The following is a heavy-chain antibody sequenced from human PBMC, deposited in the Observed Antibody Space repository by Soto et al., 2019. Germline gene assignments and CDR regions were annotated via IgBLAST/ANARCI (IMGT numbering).Heavy chain of an antibody. J-gene: IGHJ1*01. D-gene: IGHD3-22*01. CDR3: ARAKNLDSSGYYYVPEYFQH. Sequence: GSLRLSCAASGXTISSYGMNWVRQAPGRGLELVSSISSSSSYIYYADSVNGLFTSYRDNAKNSLYLQMKSLRAEDKPVYYCARAKNLDSSGYYYVPEYFQHWGQGTLGTVSS. CDR1: GXTISSYG. V-gene: IGHV3-21*01. CDR2: ISSSSSYI.